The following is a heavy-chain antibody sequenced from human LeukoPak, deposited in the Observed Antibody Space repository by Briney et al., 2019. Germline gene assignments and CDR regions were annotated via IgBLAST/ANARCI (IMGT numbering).Heavy chain of an antibody. CDR1: GGSISSYY. J-gene: IGHJ4*02. Sequence: TPSETLSLTCTVSGGSISSYYWSWIRPPAGKGLEWIGRIYTDGSTYYNPSLKSRVTMSVDTSKNQFSLKLTSVTAADTAVYYCARDAYYYDSSGYYNSDYWGQGTLVTVSS. D-gene: IGHD3-22*01. V-gene: IGHV4-4*07. CDR2: IYTDGST. CDR3: ARDAYYYDSSGYYNSDY.